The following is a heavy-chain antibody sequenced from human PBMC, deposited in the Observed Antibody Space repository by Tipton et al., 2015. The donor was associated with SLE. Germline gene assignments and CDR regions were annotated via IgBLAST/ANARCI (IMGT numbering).Heavy chain of an antibody. J-gene: IGHJ5*01. CDR3: ARVAANQWLFNWFDS. Sequence: QLVQSGPEVKKPGASVKISCEASGNTFSSDYINWVRQAPGQGLEWIGIINPSGESTNSARKLQDRVILTRDTATSTVYMELRSLRSEDTAVYYCARVAANQWLFNWFDSWGQGTLVTVSS. D-gene: IGHD6-19*01. V-gene: IGHV1-46*04. CDR1: GNTFSSDY. CDR2: INPSGEST.